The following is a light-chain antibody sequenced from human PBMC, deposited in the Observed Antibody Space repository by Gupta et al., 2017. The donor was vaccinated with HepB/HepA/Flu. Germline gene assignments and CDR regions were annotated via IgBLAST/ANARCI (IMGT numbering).Light chain of an antibody. CDR1: SSDAGGYNY. J-gene: IGLJ1*01. CDR2: EGS. Sequence: QSALTQPPSASGSPGQPATISCTGTSSDAGGYNYVSWYQQHPGNAPKLMIYEGSNRSSVAPDRFSGSKSGNTASLTVSGRQAEDEDDYYCSSYAGSQKVFGTGTKVTVL. CDR3: SSYAGSQKV. V-gene: IGLV2-8*01.